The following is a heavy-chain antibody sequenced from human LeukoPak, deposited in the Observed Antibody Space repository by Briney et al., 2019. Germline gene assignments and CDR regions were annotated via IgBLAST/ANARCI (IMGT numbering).Heavy chain of an antibody. J-gene: IGHJ4*02. Sequence: SQTLSLTCTVSGGSISSGGYYWSWIRQHPGKGLEWIGYIYYSGSTYYNPSLKSRVTISVDRSKNQFSLKLSSVTAADTAVYYCARYDILTGCDYWGQGTLVTVSS. CDR2: IYYSGST. CDR3: ARYDILTGCDY. D-gene: IGHD3-9*01. CDR1: GGSISSGGYY. V-gene: IGHV4-31*03.